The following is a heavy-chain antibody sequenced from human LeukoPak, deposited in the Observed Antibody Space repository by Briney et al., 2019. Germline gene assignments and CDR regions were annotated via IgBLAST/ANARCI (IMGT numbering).Heavy chain of an antibody. D-gene: IGHD6-13*01. CDR1: GFTFSSCA. CDR2: ISDGGGTT. CDR3: AKDRSSSSWFDGYDF. V-gene: IGHV3-23*01. Sequence: PGGSLRLSCAASGFTFSSCAMSWVRQAPGKGLEWVSGISDGGGTTNYADAVKGRFTISRDKSKNTLFLQMNSLRAEDTAVYYCAKDRSSSSWFDGYDFWGQGTMVTVSS. J-gene: IGHJ3*01.